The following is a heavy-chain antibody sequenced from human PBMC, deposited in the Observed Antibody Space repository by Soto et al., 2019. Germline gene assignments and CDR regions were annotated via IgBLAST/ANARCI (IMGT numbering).Heavy chain of an antibody. CDR1: GFTFGDYA. J-gene: IGHJ3*02. V-gene: IGHV3-9*01. CDR2: ISWNSGSI. Sequence: SLRLSCAASGFTFGDYAMHWVRQAPGKGLEWVSGISWNSGSIGYADSVKGRFTISRDNAKNSLYLQMNSLRAEDTALYYCAKALRYFDWLLPHGAFDIWGQGTMVTVSS. CDR3: AKALRYFDWLLPHGAFDI. D-gene: IGHD3-9*01.